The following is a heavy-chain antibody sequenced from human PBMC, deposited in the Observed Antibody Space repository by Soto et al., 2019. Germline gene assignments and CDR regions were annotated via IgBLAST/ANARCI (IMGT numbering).Heavy chain of an antibody. CDR2: IYYSGST. Sequence: PSETLSLTCTVSGGSISSYYWSWIRQPPGKGLEWIGYIYYSGSTNYNPSLKSRVTISVDTSKNQFSLKLSSVTAADTAVYYCARDRSVDYGGKGTLVTVSS. CDR1: GGSISSYY. J-gene: IGHJ4*02. V-gene: IGHV4-59*01. CDR3: ARDRSVDY.